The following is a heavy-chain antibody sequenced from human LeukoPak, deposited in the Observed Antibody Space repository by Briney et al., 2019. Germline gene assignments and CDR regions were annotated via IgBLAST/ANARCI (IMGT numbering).Heavy chain of an antibody. Sequence: PSETLSLTCTVSGGSTSSGGYYWSWIRQHPGKGLEWIGYIYYSGSTYYNPSLKSRVTISVDTSKNQFSLKLSSVTAADTAVYYCARGGPPDIVVVPAAIYYFDYRGQGTLVTVSS. J-gene: IGHJ4*02. V-gene: IGHV4-31*03. D-gene: IGHD2-2*02. CDR3: ARGGPPDIVVVPAAIYYFDY. CDR1: GGSTSSGGYY. CDR2: IYYSGST.